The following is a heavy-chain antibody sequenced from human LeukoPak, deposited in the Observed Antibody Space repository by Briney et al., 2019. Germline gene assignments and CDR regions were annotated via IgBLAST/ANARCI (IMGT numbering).Heavy chain of an antibody. CDR1: GGSISSYY. CDR2: TYYSGST. Sequence: SGTLSLTCTVSGGSISSYYWSWIRQPPGKGLEWIGYTYYSGSTNYNPSLKSRVTISVDTSKKQFSLTLTSVTAADTAVYYCARHVSGDYAWLDVWGQGTTVTVSS. D-gene: IGHD4-17*01. CDR3: ARHVSGDYAWLDV. J-gene: IGHJ6*02. V-gene: IGHV4-59*08.